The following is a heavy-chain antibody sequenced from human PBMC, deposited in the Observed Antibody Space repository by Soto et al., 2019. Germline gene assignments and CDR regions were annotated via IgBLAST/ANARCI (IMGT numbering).Heavy chain of an antibody. V-gene: IGHV4-39*01. Sequence: QVQLQESGPGLVKPSETLSLTCTVSGASIYSSSYSWGWIRQPPGKGLEWIGSINYSGSTYYNPSLQRRVTISVDSSKGQCSLMLTSVPAADTAVFYCARQTNVHGNNRFFDYLGQGTLVTVSS. CDR1: GASIYSSSYS. CDR2: INYSGST. D-gene: IGHD1-20*01. CDR3: ARQTNVHGNNRFFDY. J-gene: IGHJ4*02.